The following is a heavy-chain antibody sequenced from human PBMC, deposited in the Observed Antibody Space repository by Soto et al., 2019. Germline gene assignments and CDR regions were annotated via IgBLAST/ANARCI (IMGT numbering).Heavy chain of an antibody. CDR2: ISGYNGNT. D-gene: IGHD2-15*01. J-gene: IGHJ4*02. V-gene: IGHV1-18*01. Sequence: QVQLVQSGAEVEKPGASVKVSCKASGYTFTSSGLTWVRQAPGQGLEWMGWISGYNGNTNYAQKLQGRVTMTTDTSTSTAYIELRSLRSDDTAVYYYARGGLYCSGYWCYSLDFWGQGTLDTGSS. CDR3: ARGGLYCSGYWCYSLDF. CDR1: GYTFTSSG.